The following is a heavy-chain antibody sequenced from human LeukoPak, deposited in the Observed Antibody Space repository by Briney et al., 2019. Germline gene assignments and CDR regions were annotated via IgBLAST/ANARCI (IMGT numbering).Heavy chain of an antibody. CDR1: GFTFSSYA. CDR2: ISGRGGST. J-gene: IGHJ4*02. D-gene: IGHD2-15*01. CDR3: PNPSAIVVVVAATPLEY. V-gene: IGHV3-23*01. Sequence: PGGSLRLSCAASGFTFSSYAMSWVRQAPGKGLEWVSAISGRGGSTYYADSVKGRFTIYRDNSKNTLYLQMHSLSAEDTAVYYCPNPSAIVVVVAATPLEYWRQGPLVTVSS.